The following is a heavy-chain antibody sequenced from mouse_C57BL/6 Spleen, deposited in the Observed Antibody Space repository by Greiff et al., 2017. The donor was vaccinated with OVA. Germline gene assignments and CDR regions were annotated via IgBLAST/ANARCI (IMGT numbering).Heavy chain of an antibody. V-gene: IGHV1-31*01. Sequence: VQLQQSGPELVKPGASVKISCKASGYSFTGYYMHWVKQSHGNILDWIGYIYPYNGVSSYNQKFKGKATLTVDKSSSTAYMELRRLTSEDSAVYYWARERDRSGSHCDDWGQGTTLTVSS. D-gene: IGHD3-2*02. CDR2: IYPYNGVS. J-gene: IGHJ2*01. CDR3: ARERDRSGSHCDD. CDR1: GYSFTGYY.